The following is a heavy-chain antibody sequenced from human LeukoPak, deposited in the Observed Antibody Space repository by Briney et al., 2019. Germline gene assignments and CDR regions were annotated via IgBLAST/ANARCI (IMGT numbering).Heavy chain of an antibody. CDR2: ISGSGGST. Sequence: GGPLRLSCAASGFTFSSYAMSWVRQAPGKGLEWVSAISGSGGSTYYADSVKGRFTISRDNSKNTLYLQMNSLRAEDTAAYYCASAGGRWLQLFTFGDAFDIWGQGTMVTVSS. V-gene: IGHV3-23*01. D-gene: IGHD5-24*01. CDR3: ASAGGRWLQLFTFGDAFDI. J-gene: IGHJ3*02. CDR1: GFTFSSYA.